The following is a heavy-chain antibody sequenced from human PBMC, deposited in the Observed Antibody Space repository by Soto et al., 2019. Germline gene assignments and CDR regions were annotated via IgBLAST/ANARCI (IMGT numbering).Heavy chain of an antibody. CDR3: AILLDFYMDV. J-gene: IGHJ6*03. D-gene: IGHD1-1*01. CDR1: GGSISSSSYY. V-gene: IGHV4-39*01. Sequence: QLQLQESGPGLVKPSETLSLTCTVSGGSISSSSYYWGWIRQTPGKGLEGIGSIYYSGSTYYNPSLKSRVTISVDTSKNQFSLKLSSVTAADTAVYYCAILLDFYMDVWGKGTTVTVSS. CDR2: IYYSGST.